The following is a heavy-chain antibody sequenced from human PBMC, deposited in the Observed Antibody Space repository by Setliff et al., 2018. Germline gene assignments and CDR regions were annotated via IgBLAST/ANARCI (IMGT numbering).Heavy chain of an antibody. V-gene: IGHV1-69*05. J-gene: IGHJ6*03. Sequence: SVKVSCKASGGTFSNYGVSWVRQPPGQGLEWMGGTIPLFGTTDYAQKFHGRVTIITDESTSTAYMELSSLTSDDTAVYYCAREGVDTRSSTDYRYYMDVWGQGTTVTVSS. CDR3: AREGVDTRSSTDYRYYMDV. CDR1: GGTFSNYG. D-gene: IGHD5-18*01. CDR2: TIPLFGTT.